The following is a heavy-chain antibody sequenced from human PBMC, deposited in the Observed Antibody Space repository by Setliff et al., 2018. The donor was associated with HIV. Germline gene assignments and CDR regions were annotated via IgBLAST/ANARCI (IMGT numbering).Heavy chain of an antibody. CDR3: ARGIAAAEGYFDY. CDR2: IYHSGIT. CDR1: GGSISSGGYY. V-gene: IGHV4-31*03. D-gene: IGHD6-13*01. J-gene: IGHJ4*02. Sequence: KPSETLSLTCTVSGGSISSGGYYWSWIRQHPGKGLEWIGYIYHSGITYYNPSLKSRVTISLDTSKNQFSLKLSSVTAADTAVYYCARGIAAAEGYFDYWGQGTQVTVSS.